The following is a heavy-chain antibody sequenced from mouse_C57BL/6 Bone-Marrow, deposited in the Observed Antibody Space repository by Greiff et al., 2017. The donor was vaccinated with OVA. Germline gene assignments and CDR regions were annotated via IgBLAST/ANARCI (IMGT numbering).Heavy chain of an antibody. CDR1: GYTFTSYW. CDR3: ARRDYSNYRAWFAY. V-gene: IGHV1-59*01. D-gene: IGHD2-5*01. CDR2: IDPSDSYT. Sequence: VQLQQPGAELVRPGTSVKLSCKASGYTFTSYWMHWVKQRPGQGLEWIGEIDPSDSYTNYNQKFKGKATLTVDTSSSTAYMQLSSLTSEDSAVYYCARRDYSNYRAWFAYWGQGTLVTVSA. J-gene: IGHJ3*01.